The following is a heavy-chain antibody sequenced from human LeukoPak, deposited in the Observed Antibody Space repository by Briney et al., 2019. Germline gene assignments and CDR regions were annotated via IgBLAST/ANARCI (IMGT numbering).Heavy chain of an antibody. J-gene: IGHJ4*02. V-gene: IGHV3-30-3*01. Sequence: PGRSLRLSCAASGFTFSSYATHWVRQAPGKGLEWVAVISYDGSNKYYADSVKGRFTISRDNSKNTLYLQMNSLRAEDTAVYYCARGRSGSYYNAQDYWGQGTLVTVSS. CDR1: GFTFSSYA. CDR3: ARGRSGSYYNAQDY. D-gene: IGHD3-10*01. CDR2: ISYDGSNK.